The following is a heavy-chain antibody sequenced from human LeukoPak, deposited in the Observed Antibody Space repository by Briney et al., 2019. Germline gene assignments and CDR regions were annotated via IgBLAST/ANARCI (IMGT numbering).Heavy chain of an antibody. D-gene: IGHD2-2*01. V-gene: IGHV1-2*02. CDR1: GYILSALS. J-gene: IGHJ5*02. CDR3: TRGDCSSTTCYDWFDP. CDR2: INPNSGGT. Sequence: GASVKVPCKVSGYILSALSIHWVRQAPGKGLEWMGWINPNSGGTNFAQKFQGRVTMTRDTSISTAYMELSRLRSDDTAVYYCTRGDCSSTTCYDWFDPWGQGTLVTVSS.